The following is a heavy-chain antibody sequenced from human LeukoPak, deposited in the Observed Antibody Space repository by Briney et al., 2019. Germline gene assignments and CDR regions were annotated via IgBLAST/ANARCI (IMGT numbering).Heavy chain of an antibody. V-gene: IGHV1-8*01. Sequence: ASVKVSCKASGYTFTSYDINWVRQATGQGLEWMGWMNPNSGNTGYAQKFQGRVTMTRGTSISTAYMELSSLRSEDTAVYYCARGGDLTTVDPQGFDYWGQGTLVTVSS. D-gene: IGHD4-23*01. CDR2: MNPNSGNT. CDR1: GYTFTSYD. J-gene: IGHJ4*02. CDR3: ARGGDLTTVDPQGFDY.